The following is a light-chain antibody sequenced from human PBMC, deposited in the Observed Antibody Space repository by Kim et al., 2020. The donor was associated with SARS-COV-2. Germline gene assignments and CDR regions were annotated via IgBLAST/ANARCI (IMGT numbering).Light chain of an antibody. CDR2: GKN. CDR1: SLRSYY. V-gene: IGLV3-19*01. Sequence: SSELTQDPAVSVALGQTVRITCQGDSLRSYYASWYQQKPGQAPVLVIYGKNNRPSGIPDRFSGSSSGNTASLTITGAQAEDEADYYCNSRDSSGTRMVFG. J-gene: IGLJ2*01. CDR3: NSRDSSGTRMV.